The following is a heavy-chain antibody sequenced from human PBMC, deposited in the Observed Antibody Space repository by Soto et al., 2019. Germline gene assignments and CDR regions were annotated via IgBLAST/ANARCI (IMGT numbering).Heavy chain of an antibody. J-gene: IGHJ3*02. V-gene: IGHV3-23*01. Sequence: GSLRLSCAASGLKVSTDAVSWVRQAPGKGLEWVSGFSGAGDNAYYADSVKGRFIISRDNSKNTLYLQLNSLRAEDTAVYYCAKAMLTTISGAFDIWGQGTMVTVSS. D-gene: IGHD3-3*01. CDR1: GLKVSTDA. CDR3: AKAMLTTISGAFDI. CDR2: FSGAGDNA.